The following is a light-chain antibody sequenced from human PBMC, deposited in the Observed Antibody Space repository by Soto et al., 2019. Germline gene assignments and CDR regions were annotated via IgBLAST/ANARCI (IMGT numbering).Light chain of an antibody. J-gene: IGKJ4*01. CDR1: QGIYNY. CDR3: QRYNSAPVLT. CDR2: AAS. V-gene: IGKV1-27*01. Sequence: DIQMTQSPSSLSASVGDRVTITCRASQGIYNYLAWYQQKPGKVPKLLIYAASTLQSGVSSRFSGSGSGTEFTLTISSLQPEDVATYYCQRYNSAPVLTFGGGTKVEIK.